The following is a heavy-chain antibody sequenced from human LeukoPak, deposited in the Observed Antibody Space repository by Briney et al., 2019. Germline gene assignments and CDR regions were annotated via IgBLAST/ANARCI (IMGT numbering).Heavy chain of an antibody. V-gene: IGHV1-18*01. CDR1: GYTFTTYG. J-gene: IGHJ4*02. CDR2: ISAYNGNT. CDR3: AREGRQASGYDWMGGEFDY. D-gene: IGHD5-12*01. Sequence: GASVKLSCKASGYTFTTYGITWMRQAPGQGLEWMGWISAYNGNTKYAQKFQGRVSMTADTSTSTAYMELRSLRSDDTAVYYCAREGRQASGYDWMGGEFDYWGQGTLVTVSS.